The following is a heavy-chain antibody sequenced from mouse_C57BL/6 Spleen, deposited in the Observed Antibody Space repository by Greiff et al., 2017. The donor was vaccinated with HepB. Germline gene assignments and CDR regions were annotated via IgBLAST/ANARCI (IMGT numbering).Heavy chain of an antibody. CDR1: GFTFSDYG. J-gene: IGHJ3*01. CDR3: ANGNYYGSSSFAY. D-gene: IGHD1-1*01. V-gene: IGHV5-17*01. Sequence: EVNVVESGGGLVKPGGSLKLSCAASGFTFSDYGMHWVRQAPEKGLEWVAYISSGSSTIYSADTVKGRFTISRDNAKNTLFLQMTSLRSEDTAMYYCANGNYYGSSSFAYWGQGTLVTVSA. CDR2: ISSGSSTI.